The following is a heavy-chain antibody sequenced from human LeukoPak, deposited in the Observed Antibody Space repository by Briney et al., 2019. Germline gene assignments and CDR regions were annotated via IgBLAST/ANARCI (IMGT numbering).Heavy chain of an antibody. CDR3: AKGGRGNGEVY. Sequence: PGGSQRLSCAASGFTFSSYGMHWVRQAPGKGLEWVAVISYDGSNKYYADSVKGRFTISRDNSKNTLYLQMNSLRAEDTAVYYCAKGGRGNGEVYWGQGTLVTVSS. J-gene: IGHJ4*02. CDR1: GFTFSSYG. V-gene: IGHV3-30*18. CDR2: ISYDGSNK. D-gene: IGHD2-8*01.